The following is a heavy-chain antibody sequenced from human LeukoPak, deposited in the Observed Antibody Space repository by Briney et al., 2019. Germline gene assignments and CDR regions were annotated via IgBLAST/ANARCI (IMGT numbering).Heavy chain of an antibody. Sequence: SETLSLTCTVSGGSISSGDYYWSWIRQPPGKGLEWIGYIYYSGSTYYNPSLKSRVTISVDTSKNQFSLKLSSVSAADTAVYYCARGGRTGALGYWGQGTLVTVSS. D-gene: IGHD7-27*01. V-gene: IGHV4-30-4*01. CDR3: ARGGRTGALGY. J-gene: IGHJ4*02. CDR2: IYYSGST. CDR1: GGSISSGDYY.